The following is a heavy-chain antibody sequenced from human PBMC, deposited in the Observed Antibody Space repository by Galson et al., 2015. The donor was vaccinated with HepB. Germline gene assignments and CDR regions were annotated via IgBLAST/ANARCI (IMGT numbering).Heavy chain of an antibody. CDR2: IDTHTGNP. J-gene: IGHJ4*02. CDR1: EYSFTSYA. D-gene: IGHD1-14*01. Sequence: SVKVSCKASEYSFTSYAVTWVRQAPGQGLEWMGWIDTHTGNPTYARDFTGRFVFSLDTSVSTAYLQISSLQPVDSALYYCARVTTTWHFDYWGQGTLVTVSS. V-gene: IGHV7-4-1*01. CDR3: ARVTTTWHFDY.